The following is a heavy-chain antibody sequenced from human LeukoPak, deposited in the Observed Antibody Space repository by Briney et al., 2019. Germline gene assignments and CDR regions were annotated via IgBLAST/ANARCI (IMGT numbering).Heavy chain of an antibody. CDR3: AREGMEGHFDY. D-gene: IGHD3-10*01. J-gene: IGHJ4*02. CDR1: GYTFGSYD. CDR2: ISAYNGNT. Sequence: ASVKVSCKASGYTFGSYDIYWVRQATGQGLEWMGWISAYNGNTNYAQKLQGRVTMTTDTSTSTAYMELRSLRSDDTAVYYCAREGMEGHFDYWGQGTLVTVSS. V-gene: IGHV1-18*01.